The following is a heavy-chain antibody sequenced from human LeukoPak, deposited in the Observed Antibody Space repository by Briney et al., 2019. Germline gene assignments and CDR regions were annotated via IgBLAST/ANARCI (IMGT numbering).Heavy chain of an antibody. CDR1: GYTFTGYY. CDR2: INPKSGGT. Sequence: APVKVSCKASGYTFTGYYMHWVRQAPGQGLEWMGWINPKSGGTNYAQKFQGRVTMTRDTSISTAYMELSRLRSDDTAVYYCARVDIVGATFDYWGQGTLVTVSS. CDR3: ARVDIVGATFDY. V-gene: IGHV1-2*02. J-gene: IGHJ4*02. D-gene: IGHD1-26*01.